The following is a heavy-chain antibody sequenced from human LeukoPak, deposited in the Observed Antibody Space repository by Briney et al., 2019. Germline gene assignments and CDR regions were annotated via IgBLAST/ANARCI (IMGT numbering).Heavy chain of an antibody. D-gene: IGHD5-12*01. CDR3: ARVAHPSRNGYYLGY. Sequence: SETLSLTCVVYGGSFSDYYWTWVRQSPGKGLEWIGEINHSGSTNYNPSLKSRVTISADTSKSQFSLKVTSVTAADTALYYCARVAHPSRNGYYLGYWGQGTLVTISS. CDR1: GGSFSDYY. V-gene: IGHV4-34*01. CDR2: INHSGST. J-gene: IGHJ4*02.